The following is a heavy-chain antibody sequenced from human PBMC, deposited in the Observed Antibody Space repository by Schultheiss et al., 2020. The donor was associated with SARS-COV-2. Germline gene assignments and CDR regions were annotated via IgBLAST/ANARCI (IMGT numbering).Heavy chain of an antibody. CDR2: INQDGREK. D-gene: IGHD5-18*01. CDR3: ARGGGGYSYALDY. Sequence: GESLKISCAASGFTFSRYWMSWVRQAPGKGLEWVANINQDGREKYYVDSVKGRFTISRDNSKNTVYLQMSSLRAEDTAVYYCARGGGGYSYALDYWGQGALVTVSS. V-gene: IGHV3-7*01. CDR1: GFTFSRYW. J-gene: IGHJ4*02.